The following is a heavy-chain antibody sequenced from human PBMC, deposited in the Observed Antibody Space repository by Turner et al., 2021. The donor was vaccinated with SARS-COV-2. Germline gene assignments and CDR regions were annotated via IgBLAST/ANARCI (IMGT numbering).Heavy chain of an antibody. J-gene: IGHJ3*02. V-gene: IGHV4-31*03. Sequence: QVQLQQSGPGLVKPSQTLSLTCTVSGASMRSGDDYWTWVRQHPGKGLQWIGYIYNSGSTYYNPSLKSRITISADPSKNQFSLNLKSLTAADTAVYYCARDREGDNRQDALDIWGQGTLVTVSS. D-gene: IGHD3-16*01. CDR3: ARDREGDNRQDALDI. CDR2: IYNSGST. CDR1: GASMRSGDDY.